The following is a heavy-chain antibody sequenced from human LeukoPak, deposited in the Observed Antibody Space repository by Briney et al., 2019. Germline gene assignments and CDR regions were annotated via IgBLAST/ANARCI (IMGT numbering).Heavy chain of an antibody. V-gene: IGHV3-23*01. CDR2: ISGSGVTT. CDR3: AKDKTYWYFDL. CDR1: GFTFSSYA. Sequence: GGSLRLSCAASGFTFSSYAMSWVRQAPGKGLEWVSAISGSGVTTHYTDFAKPRFTISRDNSNNTLYLQMNSMRAEDTAVYYCAKDKTYWYFDLWGRGTLVTVSS. J-gene: IGHJ2*01.